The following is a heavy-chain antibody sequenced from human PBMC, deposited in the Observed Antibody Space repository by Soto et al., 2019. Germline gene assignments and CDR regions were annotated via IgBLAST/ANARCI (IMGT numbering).Heavy chain of an antibody. CDR3: AHSSPTALIRAEFDY. CDR1: GFSLSTSGVG. D-gene: IGHD5-18*01. V-gene: IGHV2-5*02. CDR2: IYWDDDK. Sequence: QITLKESGPTLVKPTQTLTLTCTFSGFSLSTSGVGVGWIRQPPGKALEWLALIYWDDDKRYSPSLKSRLTVNKDTSKNQVVLTMPNMDPVDTATYYCAHSSPTALIRAEFDYWGQGTLVTVSS. J-gene: IGHJ4*02.